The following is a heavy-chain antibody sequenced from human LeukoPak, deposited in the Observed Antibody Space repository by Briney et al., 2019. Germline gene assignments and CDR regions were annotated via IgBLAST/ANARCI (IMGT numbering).Heavy chain of an antibody. Sequence: ASVKVSCKASGCTFNTYTITWVRQAPGQGLEWMGWINPSNDYRNYAQNLQGRVTMTTDTSTSTAYMELRSLSSDDTAVYYCARSGMVLRYFDWSLDDWGQGTLVTVSS. CDR1: GCTFNTYT. CDR2: INPSNDYR. D-gene: IGHD3-9*01. CDR3: ARSGMVLRYFDWSLDD. V-gene: IGHV1-18*01. J-gene: IGHJ4*02.